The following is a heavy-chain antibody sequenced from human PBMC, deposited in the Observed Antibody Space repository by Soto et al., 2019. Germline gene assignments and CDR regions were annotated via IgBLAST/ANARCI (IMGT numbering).Heavy chain of an antibody. CDR1: DDSFSDYY. V-gene: IGHV4-4*07. J-gene: IGHJ4*02. D-gene: IGHD2-21*01. CDR2: VYASGST. CDR3: ARGRDWAYFFDY. Sequence: SETLSLTCSVSDDSFSDYYWNWIRQPAGKGLERIGRVYASGSTDYNPSLKGRLTMSVDTSKKQFSLNLTSVTAADTAVYYCARGRDWAYFFDYWGQGTLVTVSS.